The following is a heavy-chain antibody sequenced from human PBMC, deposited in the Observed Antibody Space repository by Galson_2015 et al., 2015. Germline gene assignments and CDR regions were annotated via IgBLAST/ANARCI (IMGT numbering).Heavy chain of an antibody. CDR3: ARDRSITSYYYGMDV. CDR2: ISYDGSNK. Sequence: SLRLSCAASGFTFSSYAMHWVRQAPGKGLEWVAVISYDGSNKYYADSVKGRFTISRDNSKNTLYLQMNSLRAEDTAVYYCARDRSITSYYYGMDVWGQGTTVTVSS. CDR1: GFTFSSYA. V-gene: IGHV3-30-3*01. J-gene: IGHJ6*02.